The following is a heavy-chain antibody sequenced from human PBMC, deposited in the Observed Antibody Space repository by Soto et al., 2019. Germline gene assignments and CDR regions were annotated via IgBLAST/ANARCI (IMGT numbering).Heavy chain of an antibody. J-gene: IGHJ6*02. D-gene: IGHD7-27*01. CDR3: ARGRDWGLSYYYYGVDV. Sequence: QVQLVESGGGVVQPGRSLRLSCEASGFTFSTSAIHWVRQAPGKGLEWVAVISYDGNNKHYTDSVKGRFTISRDNSKNALYLQMNSLRAEDTAVYYCARGRDWGLSYYYYGVDVWGQGTTVIVSS. CDR1: GFTFSTSA. CDR2: ISYDGNNK. V-gene: IGHV3-30-3*01.